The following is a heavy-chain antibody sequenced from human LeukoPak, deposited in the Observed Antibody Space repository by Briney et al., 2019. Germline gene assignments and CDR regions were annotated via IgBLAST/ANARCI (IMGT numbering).Heavy chain of an antibody. J-gene: IGHJ4*02. CDR1: GYTFSGYA. CDR3: ARVKGYFDSGNYFGFFDF. D-gene: IGHD3-10*01. Sequence: GGSLRLSCEASGYTFSGYAMSWVRQAPGKGLEWVSTISGTTGTIYYADSVKGRFSISRDNSKNTLYLQMKSPRAEDTAEYHCARVKGYFDSGNYFGFFDFWGQGILVTVSS. V-gene: IGHV3-23*01. CDR2: ISGTTGTI.